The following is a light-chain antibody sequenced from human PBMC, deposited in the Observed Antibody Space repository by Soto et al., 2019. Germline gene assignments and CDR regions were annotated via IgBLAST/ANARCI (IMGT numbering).Light chain of an antibody. CDR2: EAT. CDR1: GSDVGFYKL. CDR3: CSYAGSGAVL. J-gene: IGLJ3*02. Sequence: QSALTQPASVSGSPGQSVTISCTGTGSDVGFYKLISWYQQHPGKAPQLLIYEATKRPSGVSNRFSGSKSDNTASLTISGLQAEDEADYFCCSYAGSGAVLFGGGTKLTVL. V-gene: IGLV2-23*01.